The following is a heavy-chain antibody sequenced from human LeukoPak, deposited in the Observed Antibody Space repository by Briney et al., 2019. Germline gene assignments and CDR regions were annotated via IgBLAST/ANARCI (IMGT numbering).Heavy chain of an antibody. V-gene: IGHV4-34*01. CDR2: INHSGST. CDR3: ASRRPRGRYGMDV. D-gene: IGHD6-25*01. Sequence: PSESLSLTCAVYGGSFSGYYWSWIRQPPGKGLEWIGEINHSGSTNYNPSLKSRVTISVDTSKNQFSLKLSSVTAADTAVYYCASRRPRGRYGMDVWRPGTTVIVSS. J-gene: IGHJ6*01. CDR1: GGSFSGYY.